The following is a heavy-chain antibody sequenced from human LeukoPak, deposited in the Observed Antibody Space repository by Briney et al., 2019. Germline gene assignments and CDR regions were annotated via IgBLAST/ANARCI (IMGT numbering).Heavy chain of an antibody. CDR2: ISYDGRDQ. CDR3: ARESGYSYSRGYLDS. CDR1: GFTSSYYA. D-gene: IGHD5-18*01. Sequence: PGRSLRLSCAASGFTSSYYAMHWVRQAPGRGLEWVAVISYDGRDQKYADSVSGRFIISRDDSNKTLYLQLNSLRPDDTAIYYCARESGYSYSRGYLDSWGQGTLVTVSS. V-gene: IGHV3-30*03. J-gene: IGHJ4*02.